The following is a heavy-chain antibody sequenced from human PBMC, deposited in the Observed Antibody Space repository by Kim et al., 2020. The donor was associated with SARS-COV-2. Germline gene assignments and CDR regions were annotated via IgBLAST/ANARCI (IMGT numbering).Heavy chain of an antibody. Sequence: SETLSLTCAVYGGSFSGYYWSWIRQPPGKGLEWIGEINHSGSTNYNPSLKSRVTISVDTSKNQFSLKLSSVTAADTAVYYCARGAPLYYYDSSASSDYYYGMDVWGQGTTVTVSS. J-gene: IGHJ6*02. CDR1: GGSFSGYY. V-gene: IGHV4-34*01. CDR2: INHSGST. D-gene: IGHD3-22*01. CDR3: ARGAPLYYYDSSASSDYYYGMDV.